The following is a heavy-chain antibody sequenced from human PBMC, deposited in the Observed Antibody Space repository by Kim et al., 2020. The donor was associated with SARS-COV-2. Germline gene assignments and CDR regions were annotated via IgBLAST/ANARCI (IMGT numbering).Heavy chain of an antibody. D-gene: IGHD5-12*01. Sequence: ADYLKGRFTGSRDNSKNTLHLQMTSLRVEDTAVYYCAKDGLSGYDPYYFDHWGQGTLVTVSS. CDR3: AKDGLSGYDPYYFDH. J-gene: IGHJ4*02. V-gene: IGHV3-23*01.